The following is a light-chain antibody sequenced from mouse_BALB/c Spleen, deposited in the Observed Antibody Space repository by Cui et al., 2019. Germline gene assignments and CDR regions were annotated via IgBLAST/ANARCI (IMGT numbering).Light chain of an antibody. V-gene: IGKV3-10*01. Sequence: NIVLTQSPASLAVSLGQRATISCRASENIDSYGNSFIHWYQQKPGQPPKLLIYLASDLESGVPARFSGSGSRTDFTLTIDPVEADDAATYYCQQNNEDPYTFGGGTKLEIK. J-gene: IGKJ2*01. CDR2: LAS. CDR1: ENIDSYGNSF. CDR3: QQNNEDPYT.